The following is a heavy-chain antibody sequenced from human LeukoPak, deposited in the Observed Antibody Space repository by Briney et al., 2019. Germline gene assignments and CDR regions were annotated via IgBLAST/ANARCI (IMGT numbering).Heavy chain of an antibody. CDR2: ISYDGSNK. J-gene: IGHJ4*02. CDR3: ARENYGFDY. CDR1: GFTFSSYA. Sequence: PGRSLRLSCAASGFTFSSYAMHWARQAPGKGLEWVAVISYDGSNKYYADSVKGRFTISRDNSKNTLYLQMNSLRAEDTAVYYCARENYGFDYWGQGTLVTVSS. D-gene: IGHD3-16*01. V-gene: IGHV3-30*01.